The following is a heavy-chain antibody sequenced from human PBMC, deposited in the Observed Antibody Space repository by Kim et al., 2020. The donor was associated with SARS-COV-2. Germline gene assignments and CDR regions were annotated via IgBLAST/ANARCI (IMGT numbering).Heavy chain of an antibody. D-gene: IGHD3-22*01. CDR3: ARDLATYYYDSSGQPHAFDI. V-gene: IGHV1-46*01. J-gene: IGHJ3*02. CDR1: GYTFTSYY. Sequence: ASVKVSCKASGYTFTSYYMHWVRQAPGQGLEWMGIINPSGGSTSYGQKFQGRVTMTRDTSTSTVYMELSSLRSEDTAVYYCARDLATYYYDSSGQPHAFDIWGQGTMVTVSS. CDR2: INPSGGST.